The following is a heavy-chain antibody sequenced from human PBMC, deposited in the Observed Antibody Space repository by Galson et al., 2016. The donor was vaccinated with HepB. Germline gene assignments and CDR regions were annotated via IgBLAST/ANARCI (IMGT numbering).Heavy chain of an antibody. CDR1: GFTVTSNF. CDR3: AKGEAGGKSEETH. J-gene: IGHJ4*02. CDR2: IYSGGST. V-gene: IGHV3-66*01. D-gene: IGHD4-23*01. Sequence: LRLSCAASGFTVTSNFMTWLRQAPGKGLEWVSVIYSGGSTYYADSVKGRFTISRDNSRNTLYLQMNSLTVDDTAVYYCAKGEAGGKSEETHWGQGTLVTVSS.